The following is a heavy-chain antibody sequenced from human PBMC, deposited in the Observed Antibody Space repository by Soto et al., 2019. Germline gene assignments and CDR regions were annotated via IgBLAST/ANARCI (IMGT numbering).Heavy chain of an antibody. J-gene: IGHJ3*02. CDR2: ISYDGSNK. Sequence: QVQLVESGGGVVQPGRSLRLSCAASGFTFSSYAMHWVRQAPGKGLEWVAVISYDGSNKYYADSVKGRFTISRDNSKNTLYLQMNILRTEDTAVYYCARSFYSSGWYLAFDIWGQGTMVTVSS. D-gene: IGHD6-19*01. V-gene: IGHV3-30-3*01. CDR1: GFTFSSYA. CDR3: ARSFYSSGWYLAFDI.